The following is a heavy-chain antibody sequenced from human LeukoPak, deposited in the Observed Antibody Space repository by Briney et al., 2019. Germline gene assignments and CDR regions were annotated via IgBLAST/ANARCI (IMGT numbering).Heavy chain of an antibody. D-gene: IGHD3-3*01. CDR2: IYYSGST. Sequence: PSETLSLTCTVSGGSISSGDYYWSWIHQPPGKGLEWIGYIYYSGSTYYNPSLKSRVTISVDTSKNQFSLKLSSVTAADTAVYYCAREIFGVARKDAFDIWGQGTMVTVSS. V-gene: IGHV4-30-4*08. CDR1: GGSISSGDYY. J-gene: IGHJ3*02. CDR3: AREIFGVARKDAFDI.